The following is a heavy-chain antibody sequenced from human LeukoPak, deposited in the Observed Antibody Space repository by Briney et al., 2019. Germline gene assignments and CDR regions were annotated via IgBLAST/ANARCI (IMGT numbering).Heavy chain of an antibody. J-gene: IGHJ4*02. Sequence: PGGSLRLSCAASGFTFSSYSMNWVRQAPGKGLEWVSSISSSSSYIYYADSVKGRFTISRDNAKNSLYLQMNSLRAEDTAVYYCARAGYSSGWYLGYWGQGTLVTVSS. CDR2: ISSSSSYI. D-gene: IGHD6-19*01. V-gene: IGHV3-21*01. CDR1: GFTFSSYS. CDR3: ARAGYSSGWYLGY.